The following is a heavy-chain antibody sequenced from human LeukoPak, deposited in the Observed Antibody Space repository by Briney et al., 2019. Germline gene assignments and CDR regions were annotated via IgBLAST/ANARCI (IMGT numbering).Heavy chain of an antibody. V-gene: IGHV3-66*01. CDR3: ARDGGNNSWYGMDV. Sequence: QPGGSLRLSCAASGFTVSSNYMSWVRQAPGKGLEWVSIIYRVGSTFYADSVEGRFTISRDNSKNTLYLQMNSLRVEDTAIYYCARDGGNNSWYGMDVWGQGTTVTVS. CDR2: IYRVGST. CDR1: GFTVSSNY. J-gene: IGHJ6*02. D-gene: IGHD4-23*01.